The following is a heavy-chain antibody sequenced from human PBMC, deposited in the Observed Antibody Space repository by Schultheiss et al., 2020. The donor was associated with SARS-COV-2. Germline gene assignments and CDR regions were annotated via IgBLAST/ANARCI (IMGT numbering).Heavy chain of an antibody. D-gene: IGHD3-10*01. J-gene: IGHJ6*02. CDR1: GGSISSYY. Sequence: SETLSLTCTVSGGSISSYYWSWIRQHPGKGLEWIGYIYYSGSTYYNPSLKSRVTISVDTSKNQFSLKLSSVTAADTAVYYCARSRGYYYGMDVWGQGTTVTVSS. CDR2: IYYSGST. V-gene: IGHV4-59*08. CDR3: ARSRGYYYGMDV.